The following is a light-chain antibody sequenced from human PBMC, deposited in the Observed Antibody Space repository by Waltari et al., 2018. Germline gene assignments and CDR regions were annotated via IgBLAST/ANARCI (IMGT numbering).Light chain of an antibody. J-gene: IGLJ2*01. CDR3: QSYDSSLSGRV. V-gene: IGLV1-40*01. CDR2: VNS. Sequence: QSVLTQPPSVSGAPGQRVTIPCTRSSSNIGAGHDVHWYQQLPGTAPKPPIRVNSNRPSGVPDRFSGSRSGTSASLTITGLRPEDEADYYCQSYDSSLSGRVFGGGTKVTVL. CDR1: SSNIGAGHD.